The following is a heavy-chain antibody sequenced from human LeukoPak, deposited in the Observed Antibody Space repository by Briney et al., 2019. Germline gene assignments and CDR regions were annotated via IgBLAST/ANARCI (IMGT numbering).Heavy chain of an antibody. CDR3: ATLGLGQQRTDY. V-gene: IGHV4-59*08. CDR1: GDSVSGYY. CDR2: IYYSGST. D-gene: IGHD6-13*01. J-gene: IGHJ4*02. Sequence: SETLSLTCIVSGDSVSGYYWNWIRQPPGKGLEWIGYIYYSGSTNYNPSLKSRVTLSVDTSKNHFSLKLNSVTAADTPVYYCATLGLGQQRTDYWGQGNLVTVSS.